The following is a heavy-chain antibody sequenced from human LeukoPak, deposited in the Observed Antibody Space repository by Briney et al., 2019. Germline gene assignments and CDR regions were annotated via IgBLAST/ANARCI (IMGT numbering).Heavy chain of an antibody. CDR3: ARVGLILTGYYTEY. CDR2: IIPILGIA. J-gene: IGHJ4*02. V-gene: IGHV1-69*04. Sequence: ASVKVSCKASGGTFSSYAISWVRQAPGQGLEWMGRIIPILGIANYAQKFQGRVTITSDKSTSTAYMELSSLRSEDTAVYYCARVGLILTGYYTEYWGQGTLVTVSS. D-gene: IGHD3-9*01. CDR1: GGTFSSYA.